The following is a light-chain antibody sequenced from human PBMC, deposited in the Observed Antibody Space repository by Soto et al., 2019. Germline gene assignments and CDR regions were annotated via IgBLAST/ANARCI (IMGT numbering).Light chain of an antibody. CDR3: QQYNSHSHA. Sequence: DLQMTQSPSSVSASVGDRVTITCRASQGISSWLAWYQQKPGKAPKLLISDASSLQSGVPSRFIGSRSGTHITLTLSCLQTEEFAADYCQQYNSHSHAIGGGTNVESK. CDR2: DAS. J-gene: IGKJ4*01. V-gene: IGKV1-12*01. CDR1: QGISSW.